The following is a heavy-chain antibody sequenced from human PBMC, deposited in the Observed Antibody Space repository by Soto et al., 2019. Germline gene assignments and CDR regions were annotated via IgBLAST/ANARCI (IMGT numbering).Heavy chain of an antibody. Sequence: SETLSLTCTVSGGSISSYYWSWIRQPPGKGLEWIGYIYYSGSTNYNPSLKSRVTISVDTSKNQFSLKLSSVTAADTAVYYCARGGGSSWDIDAFDIWGQGTMVTVSS. V-gene: IGHV4-59*01. D-gene: IGHD6-13*01. J-gene: IGHJ3*02. CDR1: GGSISSYY. CDR2: IYYSGST. CDR3: ARGGGSSWDIDAFDI.